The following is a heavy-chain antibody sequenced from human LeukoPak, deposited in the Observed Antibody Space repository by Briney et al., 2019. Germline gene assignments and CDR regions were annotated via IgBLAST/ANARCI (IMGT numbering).Heavy chain of an antibody. CDR2: IYYSGST. J-gene: IGHJ6*02. Sequence: PSQTLSLTCTVSGGSISSGGYYWSWIRQHPGKGLEWIGYIYYSGSTYYNPSLKSRVTISVDTSKNQFSLKLSSVTAADTAVYYCARGKVVAAFYYYYYGMDVWGQGTTVTVSS. CDR1: GGSISSGGYY. V-gene: IGHV4-31*03. CDR3: ARGKVVAAFYYYYYGMDV. D-gene: IGHD2-15*01.